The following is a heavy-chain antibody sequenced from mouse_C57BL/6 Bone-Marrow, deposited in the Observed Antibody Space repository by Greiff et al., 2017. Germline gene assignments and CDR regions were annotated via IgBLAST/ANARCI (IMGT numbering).Heavy chain of an antibody. CDR1: GFTFSSYT. Sequence: EVQVVESGGGLVKPGGSLKLSCAASGFTFSSYTMSWVRQTPEKRLEWVATISGGGGNTYYPDSVKGRFTISRDNAKNTLYLQMSSLRSEDTALYYCAREYYGSSYVDYWGQGTSVTVSS. CDR3: AREYYGSSYVDY. D-gene: IGHD1-1*01. J-gene: IGHJ4*01. CDR2: ISGGGGNT. V-gene: IGHV5-9*01.